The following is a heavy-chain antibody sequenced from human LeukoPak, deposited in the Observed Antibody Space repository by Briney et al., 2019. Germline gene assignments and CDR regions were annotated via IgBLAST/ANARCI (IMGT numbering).Heavy chain of an antibody. CDR3: ARFRTLTTHFDY. V-gene: IGHV4-59*08. D-gene: IGHD4-11*01. CDR1: GDSISTYY. CDR2: IHNSGST. J-gene: IGHJ4*02. Sequence: SETLSLTCTVSGDSISTYYWSWIRQPPGKGLEWIGHIHNSGSTTYNPSLKSRVTISIDTSKNQFSLKLSSVTAADTAVYYCARFRTLTTHFDYWGQGTLVTVSS.